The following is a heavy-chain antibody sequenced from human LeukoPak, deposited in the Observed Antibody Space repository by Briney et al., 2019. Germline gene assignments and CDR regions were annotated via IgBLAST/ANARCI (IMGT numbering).Heavy chain of an antibody. D-gene: IGHD6-6*01. J-gene: IGHJ5*02. CDR1: GGSISSYY. V-gene: IGHV4-59*12. CDR3: ARVHQIIEYSSSGWFDP. CDR2: IYHSGST. Sequence: KPSETLSLTCTVSGGSISSYYWSWIRQPPGKGLEWIGYIYHSGSTYYNPSLKSRVTISVDRSKNQFSLKLSSVTAADTAVYYCARVHQIIEYSSSGWFDPWGQGTLVTVSS.